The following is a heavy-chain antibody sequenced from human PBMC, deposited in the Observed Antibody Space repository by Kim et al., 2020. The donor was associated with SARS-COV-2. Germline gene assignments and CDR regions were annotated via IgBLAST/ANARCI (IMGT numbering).Heavy chain of an antibody. CDR2: IYYSGST. V-gene: IGHV4-39*01. CDR3: ARSLGAGPSTIFGVVIIPDAFDI. J-gene: IGHJ3*02. Sequence: SETLSLTCTVSGGSISSSSYYWGWIRQPPGKGLEWIGSIYYSGSTYYNPSLKSRVTISVDTSKNQFSLKQSSVTAADTAVYYCARSLGAGPSTIFGVVIIPDAFDIWGQGTMVTVSS. CDR1: GGSISSSSYY. D-gene: IGHD3-3*01.